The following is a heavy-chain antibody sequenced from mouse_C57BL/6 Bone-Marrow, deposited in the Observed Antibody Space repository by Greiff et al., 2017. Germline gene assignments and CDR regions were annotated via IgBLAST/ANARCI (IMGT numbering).Heavy chain of an antibody. D-gene: IGHD1-1*01. CDR1: GIDFSRYW. CDR3: ARGGYYYGAAWFAY. J-gene: IGHJ3*01. V-gene: IGHV4-1*01. CDR2: INPDSSTI. Sequence: VKLLESGGGLVQPGGSLKLSCAASGIDFSRYWMSWVRRAPGKGLEWIGEINPDSSTINYAPSLKDKFIISRDNAKNTLYLQMSKVRSEDTALYYGARGGYYYGAAWFAYWGQGTLVTVSA.